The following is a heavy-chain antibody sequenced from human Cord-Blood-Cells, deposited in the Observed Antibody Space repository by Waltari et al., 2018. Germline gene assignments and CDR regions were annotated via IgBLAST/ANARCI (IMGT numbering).Heavy chain of an antibody. D-gene: IGHD3-10*01. CDR2: IYSGVST. J-gene: IGHJ2*01. CDR3: ARERGPRYFDL. Sequence: EVKLVESGGGLVQPGGSLRLSGAASGSTVRSHYMTWVRQAPGKGLEWVSVIYSGVSTYYADSVKGRFTISRHNSKNTLYLQMNSLRAEDTAVYYCARERGPRYFDLWGRGTLVTVSS. CDR1: GSTVRSHY. V-gene: IGHV3-53*04.